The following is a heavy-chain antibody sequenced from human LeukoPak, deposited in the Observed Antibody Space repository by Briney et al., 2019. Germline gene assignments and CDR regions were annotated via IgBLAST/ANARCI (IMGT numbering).Heavy chain of an antibody. J-gene: IGHJ4*02. D-gene: IGHD3-22*01. CDR3: ARGKYDSSGYPLLGFDY. V-gene: IGHV4-30-4*07. CDR2: IYYTGST. Sequence: PSQTLSLTCAVSGDSISRPGYSWNWIRQPPGKGLEWIGYIYYTGSTYYNPSLKSRITISKDTSKNQFSLKLSSVTAADTAVYYCARGKYDSSGYPLLGFDYWGQGTLVTVSS. CDR1: GDSISRPGYS.